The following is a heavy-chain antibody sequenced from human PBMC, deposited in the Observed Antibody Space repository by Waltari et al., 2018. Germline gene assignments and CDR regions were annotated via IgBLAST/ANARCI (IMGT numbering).Heavy chain of an antibody. CDR3: ARGTHY. Sequence: QVQLQESGPGLVKPSETLSLTCTVSGGSISSHYWSWIRQPPGKGLEWIGSIYYSGSTNYNPSLKSLVTISVDTSKSQFSLKLSAVTAADTAVYYCARGTHYWGQGTLVTVSS. CDR1: GGSISSHY. V-gene: IGHV4-59*11. J-gene: IGHJ4*02. D-gene: IGHD2-2*01. CDR2: IYYSGST.